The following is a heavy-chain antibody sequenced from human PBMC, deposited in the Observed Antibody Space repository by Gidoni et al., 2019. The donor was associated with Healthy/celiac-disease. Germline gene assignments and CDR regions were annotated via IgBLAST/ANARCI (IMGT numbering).Heavy chain of an antibody. Sequence: QVQLVQSGAEVKKPGASVKVSCTASGYTFTRYYMHWVRQAPGQGLEWMGWINPNSVGTNYAQKFQGGVTMTRDTSISTAYMELSRLRSDDTAVYYWARDRYSGYDSGWFDPWGQGTLVTVSS. V-gene: IGHV1-2*02. D-gene: IGHD5-12*01. CDR3: ARDRYSGYDSGWFDP. CDR2: INPNSVGT. J-gene: IGHJ5*02. CDR1: GYTFTRYY.